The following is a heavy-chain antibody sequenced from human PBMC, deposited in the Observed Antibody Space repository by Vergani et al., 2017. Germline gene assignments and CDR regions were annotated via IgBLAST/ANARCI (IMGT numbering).Heavy chain of an antibody. CDR2: IYTSGSA. CDR1: GGSISSGSYY. V-gene: IGHV4-61*02. D-gene: IGHD6-19*01. Sequence: QVQLQESGPGLVKPSQTLSLTCTVSGGSISSGSYYWSWIRQPAGKGLEWIGRIYTSGSANYNPSLKSRVTISVDTSKTQFSLKLSSVTAAATAVYYCARESSGWPYYYYCYGMDVWGQGTTATVSS. CDR3: ARESSGWPYYYYCYGMDV. J-gene: IGHJ6*02.